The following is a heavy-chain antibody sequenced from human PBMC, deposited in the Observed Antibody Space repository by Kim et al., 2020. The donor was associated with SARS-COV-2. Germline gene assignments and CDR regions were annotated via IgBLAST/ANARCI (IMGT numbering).Heavy chain of an antibody. V-gene: IGHV1-8*01. CDR2: MNPNSGNT. D-gene: IGHD3-3*01. CDR3: ARGLKTPRYDFWSGYRLPYYYYGMDV. J-gene: IGHJ6*02. Sequence: ASVKVSCKASGYTFTSYDINWVRQATGQGLEWMGWMNPNSGNTGYAQKVQGRVTMTRNTSISTAYMELSSLRSEDTAVYYCARGLKTPRYDFWSGYRLPYYYYGMDVWGQGTTVTVSS. CDR1: GYTFTSYD.